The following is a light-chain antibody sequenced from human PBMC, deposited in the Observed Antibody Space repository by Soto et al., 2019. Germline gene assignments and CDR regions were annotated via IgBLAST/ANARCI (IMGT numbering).Light chain of an antibody. J-gene: IGKJ1*01. CDR2: GAS. Sequence: EVVLTQSPGTLSLSPGERATLSCRASQSVSSNYLHWYQQKPGQAPRLLIYGASSRATGIPDRFSGSGSGTDFTLTISRLEPEDFAVYYCQQFVRSLWTFGQGTKGDIK. V-gene: IGKV3-20*01. CDR3: QQFVRSLWT. CDR1: QSVSSNY.